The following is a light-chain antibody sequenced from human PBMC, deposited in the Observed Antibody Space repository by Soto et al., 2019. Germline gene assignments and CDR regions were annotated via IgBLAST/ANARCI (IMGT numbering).Light chain of an antibody. V-gene: IGLV6-57*04. J-gene: IGLJ3*02. Sequence: FMLTQPHSVSESPGKTVTISCTRSSGSIASNYVQWYQQRPGSAPTTVIYEDNQRPSGVPDRFSGSIDSSSNSASLTISGVRTEDEADYYCQSYDSNNQVFGGGTKLPVL. CDR3: QSYDSNNQV. CDR2: EDN. CDR1: SGSIASNY.